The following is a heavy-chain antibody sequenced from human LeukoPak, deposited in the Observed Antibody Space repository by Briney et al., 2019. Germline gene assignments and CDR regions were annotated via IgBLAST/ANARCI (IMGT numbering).Heavy chain of an antibody. Sequence: PSETLSLTCTVSGGSISGYFWSWIRQPAGKGLEWIGRIYTTGSTNYNPSLKSRATMSVDTSKNQFSLNLSSVTAADTAVYYCARDYWVRGVMASYSYFGMDVWGQGTTVTVSS. D-gene: IGHD3-10*01. CDR3: ARDYWVRGVMASYSYFGMDV. J-gene: IGHJ6*02. V-gene: IGHV4-4*07. CDR2: IYTTGST. CDR1: GGSISGYF.